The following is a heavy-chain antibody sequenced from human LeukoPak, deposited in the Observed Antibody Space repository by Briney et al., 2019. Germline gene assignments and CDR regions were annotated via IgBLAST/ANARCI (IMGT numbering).Heavy chain of an antibody. CDR3: ARGAAAIGGHYFDY. V-gene: IGHV1-69*05. J-gene: IGHJ4*02. Sequence: SVTVSCKASGGTFSSYAISWVRQAPGQGLEWMGGIIPIFGTANYAQKFQGRVTITTDESTSTAYMELSSLRSEDTAVYYCARGAAAIGGHYFDYWGQGTLVTVSS. CDR1: GGTFSSYA. D-gene: IGHD2-2*01. CDR2: IIPIFGTA.